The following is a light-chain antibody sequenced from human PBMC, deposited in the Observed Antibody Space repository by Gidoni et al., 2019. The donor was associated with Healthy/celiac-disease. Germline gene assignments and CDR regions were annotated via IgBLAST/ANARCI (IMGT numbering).Light chain of an antibody. V-gene: IGKV3-15*01. Sequence: EIVMTQSPATLSVSPGERATLSCRASQSVSSNLAWYQQKPGQAPRLLIYGASTRATGIPARFSGSGSGTEFTRTIRSLQSEDFAVYYCQQYNNWPLYTFGQGTRLEIK. J-gene: IGKJ2*01. CDR2: GAS. CDR1: QSVSSN. CDR3: QQYNNWPLYT.